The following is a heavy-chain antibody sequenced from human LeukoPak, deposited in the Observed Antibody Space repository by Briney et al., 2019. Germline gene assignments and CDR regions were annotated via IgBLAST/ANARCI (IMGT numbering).Heavy chain of an antibody. J-gene: IGHJ5*02. Sequence: ASVKVSCKASGYTFTSYDINWVRQATGQGLEWMGWMNPNSGNTGYAQKFQGRVTITRNTSISTAYMELSSLRSEDTAVYYCARGRSIAARQDWFDPWGQGTLVTVSS. D-gene: IGHD6-6*01. CDR3: ARGRSIAARQDWFDP. CDR2: MNPNSGNT. CDR1: GYTFTSYD. V-gene: IGHV1-8*01.